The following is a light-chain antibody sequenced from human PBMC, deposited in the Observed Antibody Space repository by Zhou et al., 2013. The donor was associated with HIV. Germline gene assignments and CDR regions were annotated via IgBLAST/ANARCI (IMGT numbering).Light chain of an antibody. CDR2: AAS. CDR1: QSISIW. CDR3: QQAQSFPYT. V-gene: IGKV1-12*01. J-gene: IGKJ2*01. Sequence: DIQMTQSPSSVSASVGDRVTITCRASQSISIWLAWYQQKPGKAPNLLIYAASTLQSGFPSRFSGSGSGTDFTLTISSLQPEDFATYYCQQAQSFPYTFGQGTKLEI.